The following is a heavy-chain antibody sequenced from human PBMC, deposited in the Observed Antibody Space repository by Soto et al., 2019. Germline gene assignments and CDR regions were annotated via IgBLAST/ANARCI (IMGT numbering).Heavy chain of an antibody. CDR3: ARTAAAGKYYYGMDV. Sequence: PGESLKISCKGSGYSFTSYWIGWVRQMPGKGLEWMGIIYPGDSDTRYSPSFQGQVTISADKSISTVYLQWSSLKASDTAMYYCARTAAAGKYYYGMDVWGQGTTVTVSS. V-gene: IGHV5-51*01. CDR2: IYPGDSDT. CDR1: GYSFTSYW. D-gene: IGHD6-13*01. J-gene: IGHJ6*02.